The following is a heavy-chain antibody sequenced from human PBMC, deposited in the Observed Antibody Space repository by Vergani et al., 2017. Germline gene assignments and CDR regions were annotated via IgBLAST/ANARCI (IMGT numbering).Heavy chain of an antibody. V-gene: IGHV3-30*18. D-gene: IGHD2-2*01. Sequence: VQLLESGGGLVQPGGSLRLSCAASGFTFSSYGMHWVRQAPGKGLEWVAVISYDGSNKYYADSVKGRFTISRDNSKNTLYLQMNSLRAEDTAVYYCAKDRKDIVVVPAARILDYWGQGTLVTVSS. CDR2: ISYDGSNK. CDR3: AKDRKDIVVVPAARILDY. J-gene: IGHJ4*02. CDR1: GFTFSSYG.